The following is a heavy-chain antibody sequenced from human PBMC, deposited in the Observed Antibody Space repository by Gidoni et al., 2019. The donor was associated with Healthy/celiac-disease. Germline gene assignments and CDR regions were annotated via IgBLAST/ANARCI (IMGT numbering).Heavy chain of an antibody. CDR2: IYYSGGT. CDR3: ASLRSYDFWSGYPPN. Sequence: QLQLQESGPGLVKPSETLSLTCTVSGGSISSSSYYWGWIRQPPGKGLEWIGSIYYSGGTYYNPSLKSRVTISVDTSKNQFSLKLSSVTAADTAVYYCASLRSYDFWSGYPPNWGQGTLVTVSS. D-gene: IGHD3-3*01. J-gene: IGHJ4*02. V-gene: IGHV4-39*01. CDR1: GGSISSSSYY.